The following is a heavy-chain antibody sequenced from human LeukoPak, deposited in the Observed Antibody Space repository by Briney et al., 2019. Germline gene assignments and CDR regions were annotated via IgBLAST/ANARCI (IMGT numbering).Heavy chain of an antibody. V-gene: IGHV3-21*04. CDR3: ARASDPWLQLT. CDR2: ISSSSSYI. D-gene: IGHD5-24*01. CDR1: GFTFSSYS. Sequence: PGGSLRLSCAASGFTFSSYSMNWVRQAPGKGLEWVSSISSSSSYIYYADSVKGRFTISRDNAQTSLYLQMNSLRAEDTAVYYCARASDPWLQLTWGQGTLVTVSS. J-gene: IGHJ5*02.